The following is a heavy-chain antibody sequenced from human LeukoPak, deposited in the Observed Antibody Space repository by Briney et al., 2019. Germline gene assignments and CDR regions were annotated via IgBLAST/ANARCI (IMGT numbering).Heavy chain of an antibody. J-gene: IGHJ4*02. CDR3: GRGWNYIDS. Sequence: SQTLSLTCAISGDSVSSSSATWSWIRQSPSRGLECLGRTYYRSKWYNDYAVSVGSRITINPDTSKNQFSLHLNSATPEDTAVYYCGRGWNYIDSWGQGTLVTVSS. CDR1: GDSVSSSSAT. D-gene: IGHD1-1*01. CDR2: TYYRSKWYN. V-gene: IGHV6-1*01.